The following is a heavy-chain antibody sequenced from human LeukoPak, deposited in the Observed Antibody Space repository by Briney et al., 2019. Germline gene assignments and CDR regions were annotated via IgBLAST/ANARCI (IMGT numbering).Heavy chain of an antibody. J-gene: IGHJ4*02. CDR3: ARDRGGRWLQVYYFDY. V-gene: IGHV3-33*01. CDR2: IWYDGSNK. Sequence: PGGSLRLSCAASGFTFSSYTMHWVRQAPGKGLEWVAVIWYDGSNKYYVDSVKGRFTISRDNSKNTLYLRVNSLRAEDTAMYYCARDRGGRWLQVYYFDYWGQGTLVTVSS. CDR1: GFTFSSYT. D-gene: IGHD5-24*01.